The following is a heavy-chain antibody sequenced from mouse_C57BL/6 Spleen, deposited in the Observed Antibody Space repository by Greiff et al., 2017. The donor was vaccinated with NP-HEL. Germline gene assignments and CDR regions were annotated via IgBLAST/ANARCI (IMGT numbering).Heavy chain of an antibody. CDR1: GYTFTEYT. D-gene: IGHD4-1*01. Sequence: QVQLKQSGAELVKPGASVKLSCKASGYTFTEYTIHWVKQRPGQGLEWIGWFYPGSGSIKYNEKFKDKATLTADKSSSTVYMELSRLTSEDSADYFFARDEGKLGFAYWGQGTLVTVST. V-gene: IGHV1-62-2*01. CDR3: ARDEGKLGFAY. CDR2: FYPGSGSI. J-gene: IGHJ3*01.